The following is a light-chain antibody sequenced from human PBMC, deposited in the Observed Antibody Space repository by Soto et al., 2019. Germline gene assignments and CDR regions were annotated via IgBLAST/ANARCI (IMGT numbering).Light chain of an antibody. J-gene: IGKJ5*01. CDR3: QQYNNWPIT. CDR1: QSVSSN. Sequence: ETVMTPSPGTLSVSPGERATLSCRASQSVSSNLAWYQQKPCHAPRLLIYGASSRATGIPARFSGRVSGTELTLTISRLQYEDFAVYYCQQYNNWPITFGQGTRLEIK. CDR2: GAS. V-gene: IGKV3-15*01.